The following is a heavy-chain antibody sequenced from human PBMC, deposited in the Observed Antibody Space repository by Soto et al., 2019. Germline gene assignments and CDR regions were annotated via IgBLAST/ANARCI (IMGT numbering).Heavy chain of an antibody. CDR2: IYYSGST. V-gene: IGHV4-39*01. Sequence: SETLSLTCAVSGDSMSSSDYYWGWIRQPPGKGLEWIGSIYYSGSTYYNPSLQSRVAISVDTSKNQFSLKLKSVTAADTAIYYCARRTVNILSFYSGHKPHRLAYRSQRAPDTVSS. J-gene: IGHJ4*01. CDR1: GDSMSSSDYY. D-gene: IGHD6-25*01. CDR3: ARRTVNILSFYSGHKPHRLAY.